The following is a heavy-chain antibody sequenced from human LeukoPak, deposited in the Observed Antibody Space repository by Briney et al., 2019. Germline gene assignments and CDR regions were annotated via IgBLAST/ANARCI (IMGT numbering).Heavy chain of an antibody. CDR1: GFSVSSNY. V-gene: IGHV3-66*02. CDR2: IYGGGSS. J-gene: IGHJ5*02. CDR3: ARVLPLSAYGLDP. Sequence: GGSLRLSCAASGFSVSSNYMSWVRQAPGKGLELVSVIYGGGSSYYADSVKGRFTISSDNSKKTLYLQMNSLGLDETAVYYCARVLPLSAYGLDPWGQRTLVTVSS. D-gene: IGHD4-17*01.